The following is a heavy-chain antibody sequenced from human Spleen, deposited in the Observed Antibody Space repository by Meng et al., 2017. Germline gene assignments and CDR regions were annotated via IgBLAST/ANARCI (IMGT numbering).Heavy chain of an antibody. V-gene: IGHV4-34*01. J-gene: IGHJ4*02. Sequence: QRQFRQGGGGRFKPSETLALTGVVSGGSFSDYYWSWIRQPPGKGLEWIGEINHSGSTNYNPSLESRATISVDTSQNNLSLKLSSVTAADSAVYYCARGPTTMAHDFDYWGQGTLVTVSS. D-gene: IGHD4-11*01. CDR2: INHSGST. CDR1: GGSFSDYY. CDR3: ARGPTTMAHDFDY.